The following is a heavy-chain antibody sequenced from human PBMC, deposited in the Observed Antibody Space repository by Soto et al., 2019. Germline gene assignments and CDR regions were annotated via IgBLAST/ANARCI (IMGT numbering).Heavy chain of an antibody. V-gene: IGHV6-1*01. J-gene: IGHJ6*02. D-gene: IGHD6-19*01. CDR1: GDSVSSNSAA. Sequence: PSQTLSLTCAISGDSVSSNSAAWNWIRQSPSRGLEWLGRTYYRSKWYNDYAVSVKSRITINPDTSKNQFSLQLNSVTPEDTAVYYCARDQGAQQWLVLGYYYGMDVWGQGTTVTVSS. CDR2: TYYRSKWYN. CDR3: ARDQGAQQWLVLGYYYGMDV.